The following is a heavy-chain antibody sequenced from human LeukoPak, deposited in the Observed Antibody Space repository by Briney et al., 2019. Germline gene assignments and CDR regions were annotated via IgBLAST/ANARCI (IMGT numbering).Heavy chain of an antibody. V-gene: IGHV3-48*03. D-gene: IGHD3-22*01. Sequence: GGSLRLSCAASGFTFSSYEMNWVRQAPGKGLEWVSYISSSGSTIYYADSVKGRFTISRDNAKNSLYLQMNSLRAEDTAVYYCARVLHKRNYDSSIYYGYWGQGTLVTVSS. CDR2: ISSSGSTI. CDR1: GFTFSSYE. CDR3: ARVLHKRNYDSSIYYGY. J-gene: IGHJ4*02.